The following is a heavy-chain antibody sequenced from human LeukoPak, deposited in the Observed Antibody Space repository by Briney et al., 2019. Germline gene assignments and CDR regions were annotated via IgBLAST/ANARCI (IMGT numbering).Heavy chain of an antibody. D-gene: IGHD3-22*01. Sequence: GGSLRLSCAASGFTFSSYAMSWVRQAPGKGLEWVSAISGGGSNTYYADSVQGRFTISRDNSKNTLYLQMNSLRAEDTAVYYCAKGAIIVAQTYDYWRQGTLVTVSS. CDR1: GFTFSSYA. CDR3: AKGAIIVAQTYDY. CDR2: ISGGGSNT. V-gene: IGHV3-23*01. J-gene: IGHJ4*02.